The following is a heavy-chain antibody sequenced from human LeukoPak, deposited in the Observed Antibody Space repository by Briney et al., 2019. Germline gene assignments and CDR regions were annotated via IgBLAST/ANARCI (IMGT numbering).Heavy chain of an antibody. CDR1: GFTFSIYG. CDR3: ARVGDYAFDI. D-gene: IGHD3-16*01. V-gene: IGHV4-39*07. Sequence: GSLRLSCAGSGFTFSIYGMSWVRQAPGKGLEWIGSIYYSGSTYYNPSLKSRVTISVDTSKNQFSLKLSSVTAADTAVYYCARVGDYAFDIWGQGTMVTVSS. CDR2: IYYSGST. J-gene: IGHJ3*02.